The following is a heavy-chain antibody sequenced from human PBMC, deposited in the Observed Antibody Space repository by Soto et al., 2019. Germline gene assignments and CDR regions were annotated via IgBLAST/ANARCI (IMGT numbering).Heavy chain of an antibody. CDR1: GFTFSSYG. V-gene: IGHV3-33*01. CDR2: IWYDGSNQ. Sequence: GGSLRLSCAASGFTFSSYGMHWVRQAPGKGLEWVALIWYDGSNQYYADFVKGRFTISRDNSKNALYLQMNSLRAEDTAVYYCARDRAYGSGRNHPPFNYWGKGSLVTVYS. D-gene: IGHD3-10*01. J-gene: IGHJ4*02. CDR3: ARDRAYGSGRNHPPFNY.